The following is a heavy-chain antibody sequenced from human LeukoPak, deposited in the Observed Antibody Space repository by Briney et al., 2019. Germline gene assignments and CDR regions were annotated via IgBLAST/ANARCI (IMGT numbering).Heavy chain of an antibody. J-gene: IGHJ5*02. CDR1: GFTFSSYG. CDR3: SSLGLAVAPNWVDP. V-gene: IGHV3-30*03. Sequence: GGSLRLSCAASGFTFSSYGIHWVRQAPGKGLEWVAVISYDGSSKYYADSVKGRITISRDNFKNTLYLQMNSLKPEDTAVYYCSSLGLAVAPNWVDPWGQGTLVTVSS. D-gene: IGHD6-19*01. CDR2: ISYDGSSK.